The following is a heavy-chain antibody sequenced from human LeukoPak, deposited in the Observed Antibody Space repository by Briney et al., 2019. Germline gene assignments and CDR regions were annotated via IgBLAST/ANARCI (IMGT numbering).Heavy chain of an antibody. CDR2: ISAYNGNT. J-gene: IGHJ3*02. CDR1: GYTFTSYG. D-gene: IGHD3-3*01. CDR3: ARARSTIFGVESHAFDI. Sequence: ASVKVSCKASGYTFTSYGISWVRQAPGQGLERMGWISAYNGNTNYAQKLQGRVTMTTDTSTSTAYMELSSLRSEDTAVYYCARARSTIFGVESHAFDIWGQGTMVTVSS. V-gene: IGHV1-18*01.